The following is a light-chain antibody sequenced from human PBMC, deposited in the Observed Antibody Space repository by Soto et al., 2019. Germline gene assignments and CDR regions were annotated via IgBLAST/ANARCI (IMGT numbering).Light chain of an antibody. Sequence: EVVMTQSPATLSVSPGERATLSCRASQSVSGNLAWYQQRPGQAPRLLIYAASTRATGIPVRFSGSGSGTEFTLTISSLQSEDFGVYYCQQYNNWSYTFGPGTKV. CDR2: AAS. CDR3: QQYNNWSYT. V-gene: IGKV3-15*01. CDR1: QSVSGN. J-gene: IGKJ3*01.